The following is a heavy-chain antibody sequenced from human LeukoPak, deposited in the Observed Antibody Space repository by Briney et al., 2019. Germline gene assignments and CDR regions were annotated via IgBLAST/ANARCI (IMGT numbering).Heavy chain of an antibody. CDR3: ATNGRIVVVTALYYYYYGMDV. Sequence: SVKVSCKASGGTFISYAISWVRQAPGQGLEWMGGIIPIFGTANYAQKFQGRVTITADESTSTAYMELSSLRSEDTAVYYCATNGRIVVVTALYYYYYGMDVWGQGTTVTVSS. CDR2: IIPIFGTA. V-gene: IGHV1-69*13. J-gene: IGHJ6*02. CDR1: GGTFISYA. D-gene: IGHD2-21*02.